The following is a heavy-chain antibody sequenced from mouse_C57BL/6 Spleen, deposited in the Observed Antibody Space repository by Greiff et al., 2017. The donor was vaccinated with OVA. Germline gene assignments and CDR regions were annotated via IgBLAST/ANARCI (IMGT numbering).Heavy chain of an antibody. Sequence: VKLQQPGAELVRPGSSVKLSCKASGYTFTSYWMDWVKQRPGQGLEWIGNIYPSDSETHYNQKFKDKATLTVDKSSSTAYMQLSSLTSEDSAVYYCARNYYGSSYVAFDYWGQGTTLTVSS. CDR1: GYTFTSYW. CDR2: IYPSDSET. V-gene: IGHV1-61*01. D-gene: IGHD1-1*01. CDR3: ARNYYGSSYVAFDY. J-gene: IGHJ2*01.